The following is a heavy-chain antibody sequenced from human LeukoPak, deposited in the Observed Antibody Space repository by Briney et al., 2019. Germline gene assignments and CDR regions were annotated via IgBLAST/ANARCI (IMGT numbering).Heavy chain of an antibody. J-gene: IGHJ6*02. V-gene: IGHV4-59*01. CDR3: ARDSGVGFSYYYYYGMDV. CDR2: IYYSGST. CDR1: GGSISSYY. D-gene: IGHD2-15*01. Sequence: SETLSLTCTVSGGSISSYYWSWIRQPPGKGLEWIGYIYYSGSTNYNPSLKSRVTISVDTSKNQFSLKLSFVTAADTAVYYCARDSGVGFSYYYYYGMDVWGQGTTVTVSS.